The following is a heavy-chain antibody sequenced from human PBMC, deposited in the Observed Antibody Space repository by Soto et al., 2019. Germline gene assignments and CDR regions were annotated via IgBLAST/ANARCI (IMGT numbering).Heavy chain of an antibody. Sequence: GGSLRLSCAASGFSFTNFAMSWVRQAPGKGLEWVAGIGASGDITWYADSVKGRLSISRDDSKNTLYLQLNSLRFEDTAVYYCAKDDFTDRGDDYFDYWGPGTLVTVSS. CDR1: GFSFTNFA. V-gene: IGHV3-23*01. D-gene: IGHD2-21*02. CDR2: IGASGDIT. J-gene: IGHJ4*02. CDR3: AKDDFTDRGDDYFDY.